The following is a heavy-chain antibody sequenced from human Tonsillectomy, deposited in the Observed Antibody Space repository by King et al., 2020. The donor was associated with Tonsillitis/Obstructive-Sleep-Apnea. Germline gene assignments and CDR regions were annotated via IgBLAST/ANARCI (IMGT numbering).Heavy chain of an antibody. CDR1: GFTFSSKW. D-gene: IGHD6-25*01. CDR2: INQDGSDK. V-gene: IGHV3-7*01. Sequence: VQLVESGGGLVQPGGSLRLSCAASGFTFSSKWMTWVRQAPGKGLEWVAIINQDGSDKYYVDSVKGRLAISRDNAQNSLFLQMNSMRAEDTAVYYCVRGSGFIFDYWGQGTLVTVSS. J-gene: IGHJ4*02. CDR3: VRGSGFIFDY.